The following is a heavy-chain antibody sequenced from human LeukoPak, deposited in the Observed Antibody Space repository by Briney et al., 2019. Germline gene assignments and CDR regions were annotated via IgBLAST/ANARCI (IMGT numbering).Heavy chain of an antibody. CDR3: AKVRRTVTTQDIDY. Sequence: GGSLRLSCAASGFTFSSYGMHWVRQAPGKGLEWVAVISYDGSNKYYADSVKGRFTVSRDNSKNTLYLQMNSLRAEDTATYYCAKVRRTVTTQDIDYWGQGTLVTVSS. J-gene: IGHJ4*02. V-gene: IGHV3-30*18. D-gene: IGHD4-17*01. CDR1: GFTFSSYG. CDR2: ISYDGSNK.